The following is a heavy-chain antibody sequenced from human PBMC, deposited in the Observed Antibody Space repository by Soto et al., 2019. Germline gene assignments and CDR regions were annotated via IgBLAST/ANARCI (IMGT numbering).Heavy chain of an antibody. D-gene: IGHD6-19*01. J-gene: IGHJ4*02. Sequence: EVQLLESGGGLIQPGGSLRLSCAASGFSFRTYAMGWVRQAPGKGLEWVSVMSNSGDLTYYEDSGKGLFTISRDNSENTQYLKMSSLRAEDEDIYYCATDAAMNNGWDYFDCWGQGTLVTVAS. CDR1: GFSFRTYA. V-gene: IGHV3-23*01. CDR2: MSNSGDLT. CDR3: ATDAAMNNGWDYFDC.